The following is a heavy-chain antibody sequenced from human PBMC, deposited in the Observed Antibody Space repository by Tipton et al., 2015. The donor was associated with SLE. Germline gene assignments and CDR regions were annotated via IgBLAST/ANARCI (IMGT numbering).Heavy chain of an antibody. J-gene: IGHJ5*02. CDR2: IYHSGST. V-gene: IGHV4-38-2*01. D-gene: IGHD2-15*01. CDR3: ARPEGYCSGGSCQNWCDP. Sequence: GLVKPSETLSLTCAVSGYSISSGYYWGWIRQPPGTGLEWIGSIYHSGSTYYNPSLKSRVTISVDTSKNQFSLKLSSVTAADTAVYYCARPEGYCSGGSCQNWCDPWGQGTRVTVSS. CDR1: GYSISSGYY.